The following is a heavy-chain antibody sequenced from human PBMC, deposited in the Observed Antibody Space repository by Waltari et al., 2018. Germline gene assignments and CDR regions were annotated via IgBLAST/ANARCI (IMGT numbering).Heavy chain of an antibody. J-gene: IGHJ5*02. V-gene: IGHV1-2*06. CDR1: GYTFTGYY. CDR3: ARDLRRLTGAINWFDP. Sequence: QVQLVQSGAELKKPGASVKVSCKASGYTFTGYYMHWVRQAPGQGLEWMGRINPNSGGTNYAQKFQGRVTMTRDTSISTAYMELSRLRSDDTAVYYCARDLRRLTGAINWFDPWGQGTLVTVSS. CDR2: INPNSGGT. D-gene: IGHD7-27*01.